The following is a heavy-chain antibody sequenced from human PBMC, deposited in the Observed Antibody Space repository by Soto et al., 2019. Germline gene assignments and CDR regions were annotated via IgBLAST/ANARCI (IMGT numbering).Heavy chain of an antibody. CDR2: ISAYNGNT. D-gene: IGHD1-1*01. J-gene: IGHJ6*02. CDR1: GFGLINYG. Sequence: ASVKVSCKASGFGLINYGFTWVRQAPGQGLEWMGWISAYNGNTIYSQKLQGRLTMTRDTSTSTAYMELRSLRSDDTAVYYCARLGVTTSVYYYTMDVWGQGTTVTVSS. V-gene: IGHV1-18*04. CDR3: ARLGVTTSVYYYTMDV.